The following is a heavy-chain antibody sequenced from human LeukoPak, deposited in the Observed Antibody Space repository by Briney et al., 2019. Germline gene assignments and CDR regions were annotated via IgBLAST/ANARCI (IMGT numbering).Heavy chain of an antibody. Sequence: TASETLSLTCAVYGYSISSGYYWSCIRQPPGKGLEWIGCIYHSGSTYYNPSLKSRVIISVDTSKNQFSLKLSSVTAEDRAVYYCARDRGVWYFDLWGPGTLVIV. CDR3: ARDRGVWYFDL. D-gene: IGHD3-10*01. J-gene: IGHJ2*01. CDR2: IYHSGST. CDR1: GYSISSGYY. V-gene: IGHV4-38-2*02.